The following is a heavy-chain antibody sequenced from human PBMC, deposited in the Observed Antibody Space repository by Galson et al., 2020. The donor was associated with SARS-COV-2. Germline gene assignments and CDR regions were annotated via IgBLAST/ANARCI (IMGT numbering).Heavy chain of an antibody. Sequence: GGSLRLSCAASGFTFTTYAMSWVRQAPGKGMEWVQTNSASGGSTYNADSVKGRFTISRDNSKNTLYLQMNSLRAEDTAVYYCAKYYYGSSGYSSYALDIWVQGTMVTGSS. D-gene: IGHD3-22*01. J-gene: IGHJ3*02. CDR2: NSASGGST. CDR1: GFTFTTYA. V-gene: IGHV3-23*01. CDR3: AKYYYGSSGYSSYALDI.